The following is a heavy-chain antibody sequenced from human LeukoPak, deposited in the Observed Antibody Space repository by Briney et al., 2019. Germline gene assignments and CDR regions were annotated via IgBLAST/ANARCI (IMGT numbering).Heavy chain of an antibody. CDR3: ARARSSDGYGVAFDI. J-gene: IGHJ3*02. Sequence: GGSLRLSCAASGFTFSSYSMNWVRQAPGKGLEWVSYISSSSSTIYYADSVKGRFTISRDNAKNSLYLQMNSLRAEDTAVYYCARARSSDGYGVAFDIWGQGTMVTVSS. V-gene: IGHV3-48*01. CDR2: ISSSSSTI. D-gene: IGHD5-18*01. CDR1: GFTFSSYS.